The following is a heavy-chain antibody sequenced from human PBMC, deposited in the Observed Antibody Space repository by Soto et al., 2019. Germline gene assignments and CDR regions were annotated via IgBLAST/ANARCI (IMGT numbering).Heavy chain of an antibody. CDR2: IYYSGST. V-gene: IGHV4-59*08. D-gene: IGHD4-17*01. Sequence: SETLSLTCTVSGGSISSYYWSWIRQPPGEGLEWIGYIYYSGSTNYNPSLKSRVTISVDTSKNQFSLKLSSVIAADTAVYYCARHRVATVTTFDYWGQGTLVTVSS. CDR3: ARHRVATVTTFDY. J-gene: IGHJ4*02. CDR1: GGSISSYY.